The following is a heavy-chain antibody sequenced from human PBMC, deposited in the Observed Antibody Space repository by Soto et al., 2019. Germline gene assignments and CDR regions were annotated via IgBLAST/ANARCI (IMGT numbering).Heavy chain of an antibody. CDR3: ARITMVRGVIQPDDY. CDR1: GYTFTSYY. Sequence: QVQLVQSGAEVKKPGASVKVSCKASGYTFTSYYMHWVRQAPGQGLEWMGIINPSGGSTSYAQKFQGRVTMTRDTSTSTVYMELSSLRSEDTAVYYCARITMVRGVIQPDDYWGQGTLVTVSS. D-gene: IGHD3-10*01. CDR2: INPSGGST. V-gene: IGHV1-46*03. J-gene: IGHJ4*02.